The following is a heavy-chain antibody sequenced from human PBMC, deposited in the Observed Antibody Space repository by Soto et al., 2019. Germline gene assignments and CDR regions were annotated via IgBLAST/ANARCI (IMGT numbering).Heavy chain of an antibody. CDR2: IYYSGST. Sequence: PSETLSLTCTVSGGSISSGGYYWSWIRQHPGKGLEWIGYIYYSGSTYYNPSLKSRVTISVDTSKNQFSLKLSSVTAADTAVYYCARGGCGGDCRMVGAFDIWGQGTMGTVSS. J-gene: IGHJ3*02. D-gene: IGHD2-21*02. CDR3: ARGGCGGDCRMVGAFDI. V-gene: IGHV4-31*02. CDR1: GGSISSGGYY.